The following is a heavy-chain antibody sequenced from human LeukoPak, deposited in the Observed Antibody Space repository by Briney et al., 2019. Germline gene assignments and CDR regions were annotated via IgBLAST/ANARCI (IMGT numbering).Heavy chain of an antibody. J-gene: IGHJ4*02. CDR1: GGSFSGYH. Sequence: PSETLSLTCAVYGGSFSGYHWSWIRQPPGRGLEWIGSISHSGITYYNPSVKSRVSISIDTSKNHFSLKLSSVTAADTAVYYCARDLFGQDEFFDANTSIQSIQWGQGTLVTVSS. D-gene: IGHD5-18*01. CDR2: ISHSGIT. V-gene: IGHV4-34*01. CDR3: ARDLFGQDEFFDANTSIQSIQ.